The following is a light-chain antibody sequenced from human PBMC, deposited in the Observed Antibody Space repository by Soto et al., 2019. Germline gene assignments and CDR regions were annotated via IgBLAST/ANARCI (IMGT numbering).Light chain of an antibody. Sequence: EIVLTQSPATLSLSPGERATLSCRASQTFSSSYLVWYQQRPGQAPRLLMYGASSRATGIPDRFSGSGSGADFTLTISRLEPEDFAVYYCHQYGGSPPTFGQGTKLQIK. CDR1: QTFSSSY. CDR2: GAS. J-gene: IGKJ2*01. V-gene: IGKV3-20*01. CDR3: HQYGGSPPT.